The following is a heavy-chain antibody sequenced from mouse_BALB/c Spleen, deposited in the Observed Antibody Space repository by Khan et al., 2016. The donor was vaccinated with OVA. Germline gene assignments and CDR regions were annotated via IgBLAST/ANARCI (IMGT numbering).Heavy chain of an antibody. D-gene: IGHD1-2*01. CDR3: ARSNYFGYTFAY. Sequence: QVQLQQSGAELARPGASVKLSCKASGYTFTDYYINWVKLRTGQGLEWIGEISPESGDPYYNERFKGKATLHADKSSSTAYMQLSSLTSEASAVYFCARSNYFGYTFAYWGQGTLVTVSA. V-gene: IGHV1-77*01. CDR2: ISPESGDP. CDR1: GYTFTDYY. J-gene: IGHJ3*01.